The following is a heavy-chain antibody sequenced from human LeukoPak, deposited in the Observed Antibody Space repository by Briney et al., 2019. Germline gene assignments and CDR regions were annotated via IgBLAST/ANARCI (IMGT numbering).Heavy chain of an antibody. V-gene: IGHV3-21*01. Sequence: PGGSLRLSCAASGFTFSSYSMNWVRRAPGKGLEWVSSISSSSSYRYYADSLKGRFTISRDNAVNSLYLQMNSLRAEDTAVYYCARGRYSGSYLVDYWGQGTLVTVSS. J-gene: IGHJ4*02. D-gene: IGHD1-26*01. CDR3: ARGRYSGSYLVDY. CDR2: ISSSSSYR. CDR1: GFTFSSYS.